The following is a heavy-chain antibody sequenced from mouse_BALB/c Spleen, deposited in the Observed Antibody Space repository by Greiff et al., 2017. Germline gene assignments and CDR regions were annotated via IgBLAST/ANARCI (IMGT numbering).Heavy chain of an antibody. Sequence: EVQGVESGGGLVQPGGSLKLSCAASGFDFSRYWMSWVRQAPGKGLEWIGEINPDSSTINYTPSLKDKFIISRDNAKNTLYLQMSKVRSEDTALYYCARQGNYEGYAMDYWGQGTSVTVSS. V-gene: IGHV4-1*02. J-gene: IGHJ4*01. CDR1: GFDFSRYW. CDR2: INPDSSTI. CDR3: ARQGNYEGYAMDY. D-gene: IGHD2-1*01.